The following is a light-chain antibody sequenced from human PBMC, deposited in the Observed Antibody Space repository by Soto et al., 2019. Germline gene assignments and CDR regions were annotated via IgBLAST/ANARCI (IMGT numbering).Light chain of an antibody. V-gene: IGKV3-11*01. CDR1: QTISKY. Sequence: EIVLTQSPVTLSLSPGERATLSCRASQTISKYLAWYQQKPGQPPRLLIFDASTRATGIPARFSGSGSGTEFTLTISSLQSEDFATYYCQQANDWPPTFGQGT. CDR3: QQANDWPPT. J-gene: IGKJ1*01. CDR2: DAS.